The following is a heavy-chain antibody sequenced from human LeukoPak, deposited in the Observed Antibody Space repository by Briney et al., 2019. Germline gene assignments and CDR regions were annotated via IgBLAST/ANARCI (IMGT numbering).Heavy chain of an antibody. CDR3: ARDLGYCSSTSCQGVAFDI. J-gene: IGHJ3*02. Sequence: PGGSLRLSCAASGFTVSSNYMSWVRQAPGKGLEWVSVIYSGGSTYYADSVKGRFTISRDNSKNTLYLQMNSLRAEDTAVYYCARDLGYCSSTSCQGVAFDIWGQGTMVTVSS. D-gene: IGHD2-2*01. CDR2: IYSGGST. CDR1: GFTVSSNY. V-gene: IGHV3-66*01.